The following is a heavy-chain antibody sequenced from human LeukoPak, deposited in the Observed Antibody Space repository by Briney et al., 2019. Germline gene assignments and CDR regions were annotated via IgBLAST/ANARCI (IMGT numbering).Heavy chain of an antibody. J-gene: IGHJ3*02. V-gene: IGHV3-48*03. CDR3: ARDYDYVWGSYDHDAFDI. D-gene: IGHD3-16*01. CDR1: GFTFSSYE. CDR2: ISSSGSTI. Sequence: GGSLRLSCAASGFTFSSYEMNWVRQPPGKGLEWVSYISSSGSTIYYADSVKGRFTISRDNAKNSLYLQMNSLRAEDTAVYYCARDYDYVWGSYDHDAFDIWGQGTMVTVSS.